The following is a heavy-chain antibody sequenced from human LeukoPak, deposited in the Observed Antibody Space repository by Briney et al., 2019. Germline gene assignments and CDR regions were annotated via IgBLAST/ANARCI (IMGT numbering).Heavy chain of an antibody. Sequence: SETLSLTCTFSGGSISSGGYYWSWIRQHPGKGLEWIGFIYYSGSTYYNPSLKSRVTFSVDTSKSQFSLKLSSVNAADTALYYCARAVYDYIWGSYRFDYWGQGTLVTVSS. CDR3: ARAVYDYIWGSYRFDY. D-gene: IGHD3-16*02. CDR2: IYYSGST. J-gene: IGHJ4*02. CDR1: GGSISSGGYY. V-gene: IGHV4-31*03.